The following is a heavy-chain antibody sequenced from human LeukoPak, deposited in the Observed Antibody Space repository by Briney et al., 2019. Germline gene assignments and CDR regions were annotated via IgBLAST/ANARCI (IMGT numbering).Heavy chain of an antibody. CDR2: IYHSGST. CDR3: APSEGYYDSSGYEVGYFDY. D-gene: IGHD3-22*01. Sequence: NPSGTLSLTCAVSGGSISSSNWWSWVRQPPGKGLEWIGEIYHSGSTNYNPSLKSRVTISVDTSKNQFSLKLSSVTAADTAVYYCAPSEGYYDSSGYEVGYFDYWGQGTLVTVSS. J-gene: IGHJ4*02. CDR1: GGSISSSNW. V-gene: IGHV4-4*02.